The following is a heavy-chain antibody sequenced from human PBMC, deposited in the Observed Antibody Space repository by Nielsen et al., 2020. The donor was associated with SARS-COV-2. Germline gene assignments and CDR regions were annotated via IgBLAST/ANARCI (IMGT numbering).Heavy chain of an antibody. CDR3: ARDRQKRFDF. CDR2: ISRSSTYI. V-gene: IGHV3-21*01. J-gene: IGHJ4*02. CDR1: EFSVSTYS. Sequence: GGSLRLSCAASEFSVSTYSMNWVRQAPGKGLEWVSSISRSSTYINYADSVKGRFTISRDNAKNSLYLQMNSLRAEDTAVYYCARDRQKRFDFWGQGTLVTVSS.